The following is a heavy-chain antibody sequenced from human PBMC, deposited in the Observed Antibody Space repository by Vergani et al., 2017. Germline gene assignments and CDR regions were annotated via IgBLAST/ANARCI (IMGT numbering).Heavy chain of an antibody. Sequence: QMQLVQSGAEVKKTGSSVKVSCKASGYTFTYRYLHWVRQAPGQALEWMGWITPFNGNTNYAQKFQDRVTITRDRSMSTAYMELSSLRSEDTAMYYCAFTMVRGVIHGYFDYWGQGTLVTVSS. CDR3: AFTMVRGVIHGYFDY. J-gene: IGHJ4*02. CDR2: ITPFNGNT. V-gene: IGHV1-45*02. D-gene: IGHD3-10*01. CDR1: GYTFTYRY.